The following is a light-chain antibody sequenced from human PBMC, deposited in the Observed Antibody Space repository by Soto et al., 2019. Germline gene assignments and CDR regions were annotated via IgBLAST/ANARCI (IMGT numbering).Light chain of an antibody. V-gene: IGLV1-40*01. CDR1: SSNLGAGHN. Sequence: QSVLTQPPSVSGAPGQGVAISCTGTSSNLGAGHNVHWYQQLPGTVPKLLIYADTNRPSGVTDRFSASKSGTSAVLAITGLQAEDEADYFCQSYDNSRNGVVFGGGTKVTVL. CDR3: QSYDNSRNGVV. CDR2: ADT. J-gene: IGLJ3*02.